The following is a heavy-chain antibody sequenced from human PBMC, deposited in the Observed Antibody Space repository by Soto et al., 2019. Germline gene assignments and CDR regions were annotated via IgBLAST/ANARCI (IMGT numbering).Heavy chain of an antibody. CDR3: ARGNKAIDWFDP. D-gene: IGHD2-21*01. CDR1: GGTFSSYT. J-gene: IGHJ5*02. V-gene: IGHV1-69*02. CDR2: IIPILGIA. Sequence: QVQLVQSGAEVKKLGSSVKVSCKASGGTFSSYTISWVRQAPGQGLEWMGRIIPILGIANYAQKFQGRVTITADKSTSTAYMELSSLRSEDTAVYYCARGNKAIDWFDPWGQGTLVTVSS.